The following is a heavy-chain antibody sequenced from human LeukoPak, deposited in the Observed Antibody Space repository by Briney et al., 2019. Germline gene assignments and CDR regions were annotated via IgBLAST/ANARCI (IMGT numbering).Heavy chain of an antibody. CDR1: GYTFTSYA. CDR3: ARGPYCGGDCYFPPPGWFDP. J-gene: IGHJ5*02. Sequence: ASVKVSCKTSGYTFTSYAMNWVRQAPGRGLEWMGWINPNSGGTNYAQKFQGRVTMTRDTSISTAYMELSRLRSDDTAVYYCARGPYCGGDCYFPPPGWFDPWGQGTLVTVSS. D-gene: IGHD2-21*02. V-gene: IGHV1-2*02. CDR2: INPNSGGT.